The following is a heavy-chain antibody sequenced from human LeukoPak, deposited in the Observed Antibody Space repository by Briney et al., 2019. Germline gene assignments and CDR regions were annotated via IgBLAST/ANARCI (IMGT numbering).Heavy chain of an antibody. CDR1: GFTFSSYA. Sequence: GGSVRLSCAASGFTFSSYAMSWVRQAPGKGLEWVSAISGSGGSTYYADSVKGRFTISRDNSKNTLYLQMNSLRAEETAVYYCAKEGRSSHFYYGMDVWGQGTTVTVSS. CDR2: ISGSGGST. J-gene: IGHJ6*02. CDR3: AKEGRSSHFYYGMDV. D-gene: IGHD3-16*02. V-gene: IGHV3-23*01.